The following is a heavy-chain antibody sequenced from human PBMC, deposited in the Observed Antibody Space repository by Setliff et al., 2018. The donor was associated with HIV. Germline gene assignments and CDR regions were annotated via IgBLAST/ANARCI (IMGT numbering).Heavy chain of an antibody. CDR3: AGSLRGTAAGHSRGY. Sequence: PGGSLRLSCEAYGLTFDYYAMTWVRQAPGKGLEWVSGISGSGDRTYYADSMKGRFTISRDNTENSLYLQMNNLRVDDTAIYYCAGSLRGTAAGHSRGYWGQGTLVTVSS. V-gene: IGHV3-23*01. J-gene: IGHJ4*02. D-gene: IGHD6-13*01. CDR1: GLTFDYYA. CDR2: ISGSGDRT.